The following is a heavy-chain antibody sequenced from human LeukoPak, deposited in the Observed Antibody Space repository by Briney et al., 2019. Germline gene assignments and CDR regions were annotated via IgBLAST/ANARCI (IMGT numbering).Heavy chain of an antibody. J-gene: IGHJ5*02. CDR1: GYTFTDYD. CDR3: ARGGWSLGYCSSSSCLDWFDP. V-gene: IGHV1-2*02. D-gene: IGHD2-2*01. CDR2: INPNSGGT. Sequence: GASVKVSCKASGYTFTDYDMHWVRQAPGRGLEWMGWINPNSGGTNYAQKFQGRVTMTRDTSISTAYMELSRLRSDDTAVYYCARGGWSLGYCSSSSCLDWFDPWGQGTLVTVSS.